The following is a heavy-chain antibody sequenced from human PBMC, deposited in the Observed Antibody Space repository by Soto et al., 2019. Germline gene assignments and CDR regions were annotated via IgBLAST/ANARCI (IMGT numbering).Heavy chain of an antibody. V-gene: IGHV3-48*02. CDR1: GFTFSAYS. CDR2: IISRSSTR. CDR3: ARDRPADY. J-gene: IGHJ4*02. Sequence: EVQLVESGGGLVQPGGSLRLACAASGFTFSAYSMNWVRQAPGKGLEWFSYIISRSSTRYYADSVKGRFTISRDNAKNSVYLQMNSLRDEDTAVYYCARDRPADYWGQGTLVTVSS.